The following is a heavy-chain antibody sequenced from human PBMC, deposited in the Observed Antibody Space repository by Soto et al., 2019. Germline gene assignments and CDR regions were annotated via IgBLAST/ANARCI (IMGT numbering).Heavy chain of an antibody. D-gene: IGHD4-4*01. J-gene: IGHJ6*02. CDR2: IWFDGSKK. V-gene: IGHV3-33*01. CDR3: ARDRLVTYAYGIDV. CDR1: VFTFRSYG. Sequence: QMQMVESGGGVVQPGRSLRVSCAASVFTFRSYGIHWVRQAPGKGLEWVALIWFDGSKKYYVDSVKGRFAVSRDNSKNTLYLQMNSLRVEDTAXYYCARDRLVTYAYGIDVWSQGTTVTVSS.